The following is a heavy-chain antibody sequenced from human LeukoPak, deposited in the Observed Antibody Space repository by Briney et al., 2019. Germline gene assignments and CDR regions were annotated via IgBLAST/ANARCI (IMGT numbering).Heavy chain of an antibody. D-gene: IGHD1-26*01. CDR1: GFTFSSYS. CDR2: ISSSSSYI. Sequence: GGSPRLSCAASGFTFSSYSMNRVRQAPGKGLEWVSSISSSSSYIYYADSVKGRFTISRDNAKNSLYLQMNSLRAEDTAVYYCARDSLGATTVDYWGQGTLVTVSS. CDR3: ARDSLGATTVDY. V-gene: IGHV3-21*01. J-gene: IGHJ4*02.